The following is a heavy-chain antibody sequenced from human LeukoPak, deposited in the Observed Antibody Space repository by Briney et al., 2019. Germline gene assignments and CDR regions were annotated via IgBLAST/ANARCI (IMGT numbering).Heavy chain of an antibody. Sequence: GGSLRLSCAASGFTFSDYWMTWVRQAPGKGLEWVAFIRYDGSNKYYADSVKGRFTISRDNSKNTLYLQMNSLRAEDTAVYYCAKEDSSGWADKFDPWGQGTLVTVSS. CDR1: GFTFSDYW. J-gene: IGHJ5*02. D-gene: IGHD6-19*01. CDR3: AKEDSSGWADKFDP. CDR2: IRYDGSNK. V-gene: IGHV3-30*02.